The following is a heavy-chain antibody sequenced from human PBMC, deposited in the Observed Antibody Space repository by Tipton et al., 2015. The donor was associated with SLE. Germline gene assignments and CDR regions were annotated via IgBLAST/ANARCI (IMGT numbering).Heavy chain of an antibody. V-gene: IGHV3-9*01. J-gene: IGHJ4*02. CDR3: GKGDYGGNSAHFDY. D-gene: IGHD4-23*01. CDR2: ISWNSGSI. Sequence: QLVQSGGGLVQPGRSLRLSCAASGFTFDDYAMHWVRQAPGKGLEWVSGISWNSGSIGYADSVKGRFTISRDNAKNSLYLQMNSLRAEYTALYYCGKGDYGGNSAHFDYWGQGTLVTVSS. CDR1: GFTFDDYA.